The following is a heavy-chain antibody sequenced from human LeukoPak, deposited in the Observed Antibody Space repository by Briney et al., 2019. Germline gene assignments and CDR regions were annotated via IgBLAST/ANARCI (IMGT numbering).Heavy chain of an antibody. J-gene: IGHJ4*02. Sequence: GGSLRLSCSASGFTFDDYAMHWVWQAPGKGLEWVSGISWNSGSIGYADSVKGRFTISRDNAKNSLYLQMNSLRAEDTALYYCAKDNSAVGGAAADYWGQGTLVTVSS. V-gene: IGHV3-9*01. D-gene: IGHD6-13*01. CDR1: GFTFDDYA. CDR3: AKDNSAVGGAAADY. CDR2: ISWNSGSI.